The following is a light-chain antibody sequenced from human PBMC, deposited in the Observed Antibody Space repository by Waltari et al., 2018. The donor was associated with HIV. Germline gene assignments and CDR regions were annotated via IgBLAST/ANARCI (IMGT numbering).Light chain of an antibody. CDR3: QSYDSSLRGSV. J-gene: IGLJ2*01. CDR1: SPNIGAGYD. V-gene: IGLV1-40*01. Sequence: QSVPTPPPSVSGAPGQRVTISCTGSSPNIGAGYDVHWYQQLPGTAPKLLSYGNSNRPSGVPDRFSGSKSGTSASLAITGLQAEDEADYYCQSYDSSLRGSVFGGGTKLTVL. CDR2: GNS.